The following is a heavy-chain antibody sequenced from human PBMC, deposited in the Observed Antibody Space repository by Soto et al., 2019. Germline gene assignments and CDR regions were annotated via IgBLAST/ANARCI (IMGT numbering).Heavy chain of an antibody. Sequence: QVQLQESGPGLVKPSETLSLTCTVSGGSISTHYWNWIRQPPGKGLEWIANIFNGGSTKYNPSLKSRVTISVDTSKHQFSLNLRSVTAADTAVYYCARIAAAGTQWGQGTLVTVSS. J-gene: IGHJ4*02. D-gene: IGHD6-13*01. CDR2: IFNGGST. V-gene: IGHV4-59*11. CDR3: ARIAAAGTQ. CDR1: GGSISTHY.